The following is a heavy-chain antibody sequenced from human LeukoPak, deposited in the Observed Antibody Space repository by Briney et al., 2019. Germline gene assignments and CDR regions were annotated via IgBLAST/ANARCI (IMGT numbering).Heavy chain of an antibody. D-gene: IGHD6-19*01. V-gene: IGHV1-2*02. J-gene: IGHJ4*02. CDR3: ARGPGWYSSTDH. CDR1: GYTFTAYY. Sequence: AASVKVSCKASGYTFTAYYMHWVRQAPGQGLEWMGWINLSSGGTNYAPKFQGRVTMTRDTSISTAYMELSRLTSDDTAVYYCARGPGWYSSTDHWGQGTLVTVSS. CDR2: INLSSGGT.